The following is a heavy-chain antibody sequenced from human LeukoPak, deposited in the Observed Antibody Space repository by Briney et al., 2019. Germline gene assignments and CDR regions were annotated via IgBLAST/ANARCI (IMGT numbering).Heavy chain of an antibody. J-gene: IGHJ4*02. CDR1: GGSFSGYS. Sequence: SETLSLTCAVYGGSFSGYSWSWIRQPPGKGLEWIGEINHSGRTNYSPSLKSRVTISVDTSKNQFSLKLSSVTAADTAVYYCARGNNPTYGFMGYFDYWGQGTLVTVSS. D-gene: IGHD3-10*01. V-gene: IGHV4-34*01. CDR2: INHSGRT. CDR3: ARGNNPTYGFMGYFDY.